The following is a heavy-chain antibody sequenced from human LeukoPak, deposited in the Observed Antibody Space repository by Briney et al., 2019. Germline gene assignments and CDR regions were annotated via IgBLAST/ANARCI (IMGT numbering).Heavy chain of an antibody. CDR1: GGSISSGSYY. CDR2: ISTSGST. J-gene: IGHJ4*02. CDR3: ARAASQAFDY. Sequence: SETLSLTCTVSGGSISSGSYYWSWIRQPAGKGLEWIGRISTSGSTNYNPSIKSRITISVDTSKNQFSLNLSSVTAVDTAVYYCARAASQAFDYWGQGTLVTVSS. V-gene: IGHV4-61*02.